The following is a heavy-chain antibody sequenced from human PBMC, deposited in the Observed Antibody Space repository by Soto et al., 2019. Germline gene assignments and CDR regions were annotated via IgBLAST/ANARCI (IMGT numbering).Heavy chain of an antibody. V-gene: IGHV3-23*01. J-gene: IGHJ6*02. D-gene: IGHD4-17*01. Sequence: GGSLRLSCTASGLTFSNYAMSWVRQAPGKGLEFVSFISGGGGSTYSADSVKGRFTVSRDNLKNTLSLQMNSLRAEDTAVYYCVKRLRSWYGLNALDVWGQGTTVTVSS. CDR2: ISGGGGST. CDR1: GLTFSNYA. CDR3: VKRLRSWYGLNALDV.